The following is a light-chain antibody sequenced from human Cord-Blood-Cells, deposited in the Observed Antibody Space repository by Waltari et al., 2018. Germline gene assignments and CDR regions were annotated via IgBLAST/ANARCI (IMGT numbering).Light chain of an antibody. CDR2: KNS. CDR1: VLAKHY. V-gene: IGLV3-27*01. Sequence: SYELTQPSSVSVSPGQTARITCSGAVLAKHYARWFQQNPGLAPVLVIYKNSERPSGIPERFSGSRSGTTVTLTISGAQFEEEADYYWYSAADNNWVFGGGTKLTVL. CDR3: YSAADNNWV. J-gene: IGLJ3*02.